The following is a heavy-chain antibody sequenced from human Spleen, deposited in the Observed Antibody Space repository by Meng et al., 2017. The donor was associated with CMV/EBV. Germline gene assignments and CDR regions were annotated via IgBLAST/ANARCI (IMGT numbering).Heavy chain of an antibody. V-gene: IGHV4-4*02. CDR2: IYYSGGT. Sequence: SETLSLTCAVSGGSISSSNWWSWVRQPPGKGLEWIGNIYYSGGTYYNPSLKSRVTISVDTSKNQFSLKLSSVTAADTAVYYCARDSGARRFLELLDYWGQGTLVTVSS. D-gene: IGHD3-3*01. J-gene: IGHJ4*02. CDR1: GGSISSSNW. CDR3: ARDSGARRFLELLDY.